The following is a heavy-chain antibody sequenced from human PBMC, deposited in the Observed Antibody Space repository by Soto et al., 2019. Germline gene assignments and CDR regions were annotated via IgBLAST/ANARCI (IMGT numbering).Heavy chain of an antibody. D-gene: IGHD2-2*01. J-gene: IGHJ5*02. CDR3: ARRRCTTTTCFDP. V-gene: IGHV4-31*03. CDR2: ISYSGSA. CDR1: GSSINSGNYY. Sequence: LSLTCSVSGSSINSGNYYWSWIRQHPGKGLEWIGYISYSGSAHYNPSLRSRVFISVDTSRNQFSLKLSSVTAADTAVYYCARRRCTTTTCFDPWGQGTLVTVSS.